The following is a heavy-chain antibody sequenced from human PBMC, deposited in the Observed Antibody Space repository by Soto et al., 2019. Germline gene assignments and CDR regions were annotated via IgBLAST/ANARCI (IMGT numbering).Heavy chain of an antibody. CDR1: GGSISIYY. V-gene: IGHV4-59*01. D-gene: IGHD5-12*01. CDR3: ARAASGYEYYYYYMDV. J-gene: IGHJ6*03. Sequence: PSETLSLTCTVSGGSISIYYWSWIRQPPGKGLEWIGYIYYSGSTNYNPSLKSRVTISVDTSKNQFSLKLSSVTAADTAVYYCARAASGYEYYYYYMDVWGKGTTVTVSS. CDR2: IYYSGST.